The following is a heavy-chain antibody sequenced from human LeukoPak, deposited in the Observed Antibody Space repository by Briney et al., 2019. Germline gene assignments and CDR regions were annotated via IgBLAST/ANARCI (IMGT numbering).Heavy chain of an antibody. CDR3: AIRASVAGSFDP. J-gene: IGHJ5*02. Sequence: ASVKVSCKAFGYTFTRYYMHWVRQAPGQGPEWMGVISPSGGSTTYAQKFQGRVTLTRDMSTSTDYLELSSLRSEDTAVYYCAIRASVAGSFDPWGQGTLVTVSS. D-gene: IGHD6-19*01. CDR1: GYTFTRYY. CDR2: ISPSGGST. V-gene: IGHV1-46*01.